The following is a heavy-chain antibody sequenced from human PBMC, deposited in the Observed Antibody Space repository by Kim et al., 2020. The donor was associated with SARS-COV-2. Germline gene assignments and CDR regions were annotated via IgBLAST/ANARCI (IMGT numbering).Heavy chain of an antibody. D-gene: IGHD6-19*01. CDR2: ISSNGGST. CDR3: VKGDWAGIAVAGGDY. CDR1: GFTFSSYA. J-gene: IGHJ4*02. Sequence: GGSLRLSCSASGFTFSSYAMHWVRQAPGKGLEYVSAISSNGGSTYYADSVKGRFTISRDNSKNTLYLQMSSLRAEDTAVYYCVKGDWAGIAVAGGDYWGQGTLVTVSS. V-gene: IGHV3-64D*09.